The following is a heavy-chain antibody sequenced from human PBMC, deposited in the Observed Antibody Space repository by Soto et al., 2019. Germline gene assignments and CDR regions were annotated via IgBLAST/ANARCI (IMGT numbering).Heavy chain of an antibody. D-gene: IGHD6-19*01. J-gene: IGHJ4*02. CDR1: GGTFSSYT. V-gene: IGHV1-69*02. CDR3: AEDSSGWG. CDR2: IIPILGIA. Sequence: QVQLVQSGAEVKKPGSSVKVSCKASGGTFSSYTISWVRQAPGQGLEWMGRIIPILGIANYAQKFQGRVTINADKTTSTAYMELSSLRSEDTAVYYCAEDSSGWGWGQGTLVTVSS.